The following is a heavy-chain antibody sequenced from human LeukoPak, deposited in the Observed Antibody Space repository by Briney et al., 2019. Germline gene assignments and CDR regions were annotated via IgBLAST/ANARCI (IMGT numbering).Heavy chain of an antibody. CDR3: AKERGQWLTPYDY. D-gene: IGHD6-19*01. Sequence: GGSLRLSCAASGFTFSSYWMHWVRQAPGKGLEWVSAISGSGGSTYYADSVKGRFTISRDNSKNTLYLQMNSLRAEDTAVYYCAKERGQWLTPYDYWGQGTLVTVSS. CDR1: GFTFSSYW. J-gene: IGHJ4*02. V-gene: IGHV3-23*01. CDR2: ISGSGGST.